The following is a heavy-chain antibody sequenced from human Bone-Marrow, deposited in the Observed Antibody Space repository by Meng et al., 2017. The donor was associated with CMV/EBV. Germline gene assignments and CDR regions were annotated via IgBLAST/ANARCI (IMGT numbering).Heavy chain of an antibody. Sequence: ASVKVSCKASGYTFTSYYMHWVRQAPGQGLEWMGIINPSGGSTSYAQKFQGRVTMTRDTSTSTVYMELGSLRSEDTAVYYCAARIHILRVNTQDLSSGEAFDIWGQGTMVTVSS. V-gene: IGHV1-46*01. CDR3: AARIHILRVNTQDLSSGEAFDI. CDR2: INPSGGST. D-gene: IGHD2-15*01. CDR1: GYTFTSYY. J-gene: IGHJ3*02.